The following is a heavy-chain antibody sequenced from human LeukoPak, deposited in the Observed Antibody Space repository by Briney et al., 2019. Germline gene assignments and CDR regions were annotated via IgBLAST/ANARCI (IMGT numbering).Heavy chain of an antibody. D-gene: IGHD3-10*01. CDR2: IRYDGSNK. CDR1: GFTFSSYG. V-gene: IGHV3-30*02. J-gene: IGHJ4*02. Sequence: GGSLRLSCAASGFTFSSYGMHWVRQAPGKGLEWVAFIRYDGSNKYYADSVKGRFTISRDNSKNTLYLQMNSLRAEDTAVCYCEKDIKGGKVLDYWGQGTLVTVSS. CDR3: EKDIKGGKVLDY.